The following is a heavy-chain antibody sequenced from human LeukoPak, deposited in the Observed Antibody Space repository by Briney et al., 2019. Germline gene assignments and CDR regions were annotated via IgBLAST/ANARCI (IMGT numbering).Heavy chain of an antibody. CDR1: GGSISSYY. D-gene: IGHD3-16*01. V-gene: IGHV4-59*01. CDR3: ARVLIYYYYMDV. CDR2: IYYSGST. Sequence: PSETLSLTCTVSGGSISSYYWSWIRQPPGEGLEWIGYIYYSGSTNYNPSLKSRVTISVDTSKNQFSLKLSSVTAADTAVYYCARVLIYYYYMDVWGKGTTVTVSS. J-gene: IGHJ6*03.